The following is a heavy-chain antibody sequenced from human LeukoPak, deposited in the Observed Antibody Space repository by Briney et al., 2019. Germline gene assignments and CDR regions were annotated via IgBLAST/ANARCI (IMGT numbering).Heavy chain of an antibody. CDR3: ARSLGVVPTDGFDY. CDR2: IYYSGST. D-gene: IGHD2-2*01. J-gene: IGHJ4*02. Sequence: KSSETLSLTCTVSGGSISSSSYSWGWIRQPPGKGPEWIGSIYYSGSTYYNPSLKSRVTISVDTSKNQFSLKLSSVTAADTAVYYCARSLGVVPTDGFDYWGQGTLVTVSS. V-gene: IGHV4-39*01. CDR1: GGSISSSSYS.